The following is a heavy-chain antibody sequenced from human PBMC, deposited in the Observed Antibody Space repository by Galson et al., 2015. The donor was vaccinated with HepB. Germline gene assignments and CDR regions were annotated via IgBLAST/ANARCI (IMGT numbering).Heavy chain of an antibody. V-gene: IGHV4-31*03. CDR1: GGSISSGGYY. CDR3: ARVFLIGDSSGYEWAYYFDY. Sequence: LSLTCTVSGGSISSGGYYWSWIRQHPGKGLEWIGYIYYSGSTYYNPSLKSRVTISVDTSKNQFSLKLSSVTAADTAVYYCARVFLIGDSSGYEWAYYFDYWGQGTLVTVSS. CDR2: IYYSGST. D-gene: IGHD3-22*01. J-gene: IGHJ4*02.